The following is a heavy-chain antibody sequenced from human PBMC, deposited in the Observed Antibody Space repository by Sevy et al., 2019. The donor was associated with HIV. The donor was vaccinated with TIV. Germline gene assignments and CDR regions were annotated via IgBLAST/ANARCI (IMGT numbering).Heavy chain of an antibody. J-gene: IGHJ6*02. CDR3: ITDPGYRGYDEEVINYYYYGMDV. CDR1: GFTFSSAW. Sequence: GGSLRLSCAASGFTFSSAWMSWVRLAPGKGLEWVGRIKSKTDGGTIDYAAPVKGRFTISREDAKNTLYLQMNSLKTEDKAVYYCITDPGYRGYDEEVINYYYYGMDVWGQGTTVTVSS. D-gene: IGHD5-12*01. V-gene: IGHV3-15*01. CDR2: IKSKTDGGTI.